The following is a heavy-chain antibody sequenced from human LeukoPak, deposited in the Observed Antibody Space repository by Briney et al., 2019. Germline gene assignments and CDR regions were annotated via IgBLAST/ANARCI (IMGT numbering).Heavy chain of an antibody. CDR3: AKGLQWLPFDY. CDR1: GFTFSSYW. CDR2: INSDGSST. Sequence: GGSLRLSCAASGFTFSSYWMHWVRQAPGKGLVWVSRINSDGSSTSYADSVKGRFTISRDNAKNTLYLQMNSLRAEDTAVYYCAKGLQWLPFDYWGQGTLVTVSS. J-gene: IGHJ4*02. D-gene: IGHD6-19*01. V-gene: IGHV3-74*01.